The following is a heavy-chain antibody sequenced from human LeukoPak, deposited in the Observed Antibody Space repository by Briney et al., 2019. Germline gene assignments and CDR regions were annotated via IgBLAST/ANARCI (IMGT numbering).Heavy chain of an antibody. CDR3: ARVIGGYDSSFDY. J-gene: IGHJ4*02. CDR2: ISAYNGNT. D-gene: IGHD5-12*01. V-gene: IGHV1-18*01. CDR1: GYTFTSYG. Sequence: EASVRVSCTASGYTFTSYGISGVRHGPGQRLERRGWISAYNGNTNYAQKLQGRVTMTTDTSTSTAHMELRSLRSDDTAVYYCARVIGGYDSSFDYWGQGSLVTVSS.